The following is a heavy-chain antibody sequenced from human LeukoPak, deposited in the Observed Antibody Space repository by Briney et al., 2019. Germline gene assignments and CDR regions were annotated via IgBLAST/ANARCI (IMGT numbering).Heavy chain of an antibody. CDR2: ISNSGSII. V-gene: IGHV3-11*04. CDR1: GFTFSDYY. D-gene: IGHD3-10*02. Sequence: GGALRLSCAASGFTFSDYYMNWIRQTPGKGGEGVSYISNSGSIIYYADSVKGRFTISRDNAKKSLYLQMNSLRAEDTAVYYCAELRITMIGGVWGKGTTVTISS. CDR3: AELRITMIGGV. J-gene: IGHJ6*04.